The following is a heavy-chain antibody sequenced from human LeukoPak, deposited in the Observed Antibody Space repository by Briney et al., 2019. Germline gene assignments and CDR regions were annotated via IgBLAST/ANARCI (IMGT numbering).Heavy chain of an antibody. D-gene: IGHD2-2*01. CDR2: FSGSGGST. V-gene: IGHV3-23*01. Sequence: GGSLRLSCAASRFTFNSYAMSWVRQAPGKGLEWVSAFSGSGGSTYYADSVKGRFTISRDNSKNTLYLQMNSLRAEDTAVYYCAKRLSVVVPAAPDYWGQGTLVTVSS. CDR3: AKRLSVVVPAAPDY. J-gene: IGHJ4*02. CDR1: RFTFNSYA.